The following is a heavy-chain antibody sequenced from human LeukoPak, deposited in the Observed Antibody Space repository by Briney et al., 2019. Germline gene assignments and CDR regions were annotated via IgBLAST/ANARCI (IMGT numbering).Heavy chain of an antibody. D-gene: IGHD3-10*01. J-gene: IGHJ5*02. V-gene: IGHV4-61*02. CDR1: GGSISSGSYY. CDR3: ARHVAMVRGPKRKNWFDP. Sequence: NPSETLSLTCTVSGGSISSGSYYWSWIRQPAGKGLEWIGRIYTSGSTNYNPSLKSRVTISVDTSKNQFSLKLSSVTAADTAVYYCARHVAMVRGPKRKNWFDPWGQGTLVTVSS. CDR2: IYTSGST.